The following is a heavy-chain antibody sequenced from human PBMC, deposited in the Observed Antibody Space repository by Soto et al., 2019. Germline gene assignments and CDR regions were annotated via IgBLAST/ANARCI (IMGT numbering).Heavy chain of an antibody. CDR3: SHSGYYDRSGYYRFDY. CDR2: IYWDDDK. Sequence: QITLKESGPTLVKPTQTLTLTCTFSGFSLSTSGVGVGWIRQPPGKALEWLALIYWDDDKRYSPSLKSRLTITKDTSKNQVVLTMTNMDPVDTDTYYCSHSGYYDRSGYYRFDYWGQGTLVTVSS. D-gene: IGHD3-22*01. V-gene: IGHV2-5*02. J-gene: IGHJ4*02. CDR1: GFSLSTSGVG.